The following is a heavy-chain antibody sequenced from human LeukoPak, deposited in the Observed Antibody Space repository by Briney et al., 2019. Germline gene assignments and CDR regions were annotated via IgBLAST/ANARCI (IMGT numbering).Heavy chain of an antibody. Sequence: GASVKVSCKASGYTFAVYSIHWMRQAPGQGLEWVGRIDPNSGVTNYAQNFQGRVTMTADTSISTAYMELGRLTSDDTAVYYCARGQIVYSFDRSGYFDYWGQGNLVTVSS. V-gene: IGHV1-2*02. D-gene: IGHD3-22*01. CDR2: IDPNSGVT. CDR1: GYTFAVYS. J-gene: IGHJ4*02. CDR3: ARGQIVYSFDRSGYFDY.